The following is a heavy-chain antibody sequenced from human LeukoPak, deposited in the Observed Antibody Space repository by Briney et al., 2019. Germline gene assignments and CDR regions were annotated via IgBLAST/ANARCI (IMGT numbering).Heavy chain of an antibody. CDR1: GGSFSGYY. Sequence: SETLSLTCAVYGGSFSGYYWSWIRQPPGKGLEWIGEINHSGSTNYNPSLKSRVTISVDTSKNQFSLKLSSVTAADTAVYYCARGSAIFGVVIIRRGFDYWGQGTLVTVSS. V-gene: IGHV4-34*01. CDR3: ARGSAIFGVVIIRRGFDY. CDR2: INHSGST. D-gene: IGHD3-3*01. J-gene: IGHJ4*02.